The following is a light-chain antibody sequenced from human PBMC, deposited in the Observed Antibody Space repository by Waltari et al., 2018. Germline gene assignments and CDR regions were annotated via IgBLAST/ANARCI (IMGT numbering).Light chain of an antibody. V-gene: IGLV2-14*01. Sequence: QSALTQPASVSGSPGQSITISCTGTSSDVGGYNYVSWYQQPPGKAPKLRIYEVSNRPSGVSNRCSGSKSGNTASLTISGLQAEDEADYYCSSYTSSSTYVFGTGTKVTVL. CDR3: SSYTSSSTYV. CDR1: SSDVGGYNY. CDR2: EVS. J-gene: IGLJ1*01.